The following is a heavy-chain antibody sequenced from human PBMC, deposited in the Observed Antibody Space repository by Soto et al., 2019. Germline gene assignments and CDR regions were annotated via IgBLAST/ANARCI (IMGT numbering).Heavy chain of an antibody. D-gene: IGHD2-15*01. J-gene: IGHJ6*02. CDR1: GFTVSSNY. CDR2: IYSGGST. V-gene: IGHV3-53*01. CDR3: ARENYSAYYYYYGMDV. Sequence: GGSLRLSCAASGFTVSSNYMSWVRQAPGKGLEWVSVIYSGGSTYYADSVKGRFTISRDNSKNTLYLQMNSLRAEDTAVYYCARENYSAYYYYYGMDVWGQGTTVTVSS.